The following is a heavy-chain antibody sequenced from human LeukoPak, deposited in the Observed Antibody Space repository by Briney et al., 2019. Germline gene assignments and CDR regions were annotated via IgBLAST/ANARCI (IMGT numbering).Heavy chain of an antibody. D-gene: IGHD6-19*01. J-gene: IGHJ6*02. CDR3: ARDHVTQQWLVHTRTGYYYYYGMDV. CDR1: GFTFSSHW. CDR2: ISSSSYI. Sequence: PGGSLRLSCAASGFTFSSHWMDWVRQAPGKGLEWVSSISSSSYIYYADSVKGRFTISRDNAKNSLYLQMNSLRAEDTAVYYCARDHVTQQWLVHTRTGYYYYYGMDVWGQGTTVTVSS. V-gene: IGHV3-21*01.